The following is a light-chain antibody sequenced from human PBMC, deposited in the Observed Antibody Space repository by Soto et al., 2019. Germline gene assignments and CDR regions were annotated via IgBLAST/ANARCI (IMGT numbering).Light chain of an antibody. J-gene: IGKJ1*01. CDR1: QSVKSN. Sequence: ETLMTQSLATLPVSPGERATLSCRASQSVKSNLEWYQQKIGQAPRVLIYRASTRATGIPARFTGSGSGTEFILTITSLQSEDSEVYYCQEYNTWPWTFGQGTKVDIK. CDR2: RAS. CDR3: QEYNTWPWT. V-gene: IGKV3-15*01.